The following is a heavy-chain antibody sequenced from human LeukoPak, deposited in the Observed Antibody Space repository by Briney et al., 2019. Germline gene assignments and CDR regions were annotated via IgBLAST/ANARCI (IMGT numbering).Heavy chain of an antibody. Sequence: SETLSLTCSVSGGSVTITNYYWGWIRQSPGKGLDWIGTIYNVGSTYYNPSLKSRVTISVDTSKNQLSLKLRSVTAADTAVYYCARAHYYGSGDYTAFDIWGQGATVTVS. CDR3: ARAHYYGSGDYTAFDI. J-gene: IGHJ3*02. CDR1: GGSVTITNYY. V-gene: IGHV4-39*07. CDR2: IYNVGST. D-gene: IGHD3-10*01.